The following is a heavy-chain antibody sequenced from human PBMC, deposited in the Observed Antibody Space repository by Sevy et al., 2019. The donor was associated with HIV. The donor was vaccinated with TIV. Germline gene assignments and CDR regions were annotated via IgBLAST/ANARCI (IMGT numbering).Heavy chain of an antibody. CDR3: AKDAVTFGGVIVKGDAFDI. D-gene: IGHD3-16*02. J-gene: IGHJ3*02. V-gene: IGHV3-23*01. CDR2: ISGSGGST. CDR1: GFTFSSYA. Sequence: GGSLRLSCAASGFTFSSYAMSWVRQAPGKGLEWVSAISGSGGSTYYADSVKGRFTIPRDNSKNTLYLQMNSLRAEDTAVYYCAKDAVTFGGVIVKGDAFDIWGQGTMVTVSS.